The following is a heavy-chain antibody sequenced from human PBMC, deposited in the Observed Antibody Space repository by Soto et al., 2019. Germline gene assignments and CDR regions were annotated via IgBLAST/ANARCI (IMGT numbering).Heavy chain of an antibody. Sequence: GGSLRLSCTACGFTFNTHWMPWVRHAPGKGLVWVSRIYFDGITTNYADSVRGRFTVSRDNAKNSVYLQMNSLRVEDTAVYYCARKGVSNLDYWGQGTLVTVSS. CDR2: IYFDGITT. V-gene: IGHV3-74*01. D-gene: IGHD2-8*01. CDR3: ARKGVSNLDY. CDR1: GFTFNTHW. J-gene: IGHJ4*02.